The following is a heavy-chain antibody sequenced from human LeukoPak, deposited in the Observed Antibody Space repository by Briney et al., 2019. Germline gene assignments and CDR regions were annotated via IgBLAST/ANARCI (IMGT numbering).Heavy chain of an antibody. CDR3: ARGRGMAFLADY. D-gene: IGHD2-15*01. CDR2: ISSSSSYI. J-gene: IGHJ4*02. V-gene: IGHV3-21*01. Sequence: GESLKISCAASGFTFSSYSMNWVRQAPGKGLEWVSSISSSSSYIYYADSVKGRFTISRDNAKNSLYLQMNSLRAEDTAVYYCARGRGMAFLADYWGQGTLVTVSS. CDR1: GFTFSSYS.